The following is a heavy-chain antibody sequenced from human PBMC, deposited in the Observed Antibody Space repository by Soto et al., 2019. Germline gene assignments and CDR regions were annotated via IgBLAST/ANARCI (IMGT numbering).Heavy chain of an antibody. V-gene: IGHV4-34*01. CDR3: ARGGTLNIFGVVIRSYRWFDP. CDR1: GGSFSGYY. Sequence: SETLSLTCAVYGGSFSGYYWSWIRQPPGKGLEWIGEINHSGSTNYNPSLKSRVTISVDTSKNQFSLKLSSVTAADTAVYYCARGGTLNIFGVVIRSYRWFDPWGQGTLVTVSS. J-gene: IGHJ5*02. CDR2: INHSGST. D-gene: IGHD3-3*02.